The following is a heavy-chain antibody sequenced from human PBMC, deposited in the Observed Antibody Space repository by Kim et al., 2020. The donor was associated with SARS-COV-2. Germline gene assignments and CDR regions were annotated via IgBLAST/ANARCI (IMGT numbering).Heavy chain of an antibody. CDR2: ISSDGSET. CDR1: GFTFSNYG. Sequence: GGSLRLSCAASGFTFSNYGMHWVRQAPGKGLEWVAVISSDGSETYYADSVKGRFTISRDNSEHTLYLQMNSLRAEDTAVYYCAKVYNIVAVVGTGHSWGQGALGTLSS. V-gene: IGHV3-30*18. CDR3: AKVYNIVAVVGTGHS. J-gene: IGHJ4*02. D-gene: IGHD6-19*01.